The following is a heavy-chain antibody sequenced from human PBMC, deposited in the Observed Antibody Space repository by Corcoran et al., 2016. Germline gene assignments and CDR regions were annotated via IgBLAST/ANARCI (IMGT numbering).Heavy chain of an antibody. V-gene: IGHV1-2*02. Sequence: QVQLVQSGAEVKKPGASVKVSCKASGYTFTDYYIHWVRPAPGQGLEWMGWINPSSGHTNYAQKFQGRVTMTRDTSISTVYMELSRLRSDDTAVYYCARSFWLGDVNPVFDPWGQGTLVTVSS. CDR3: ARSFWLGDVNPVFDP. CDR2: INPSSGHT. J-gene: IGHJ5*02. CDR1: GYTFTDYY. D-gene: IGHD3-3*01.